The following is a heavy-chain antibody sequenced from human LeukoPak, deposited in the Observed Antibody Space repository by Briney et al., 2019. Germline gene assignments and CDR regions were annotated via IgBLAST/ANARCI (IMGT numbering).Heavy chain of an antibody. Sequence: SETLSLTCTVAGDSISNYYWSWIRQSPGKELEWIGYMYNRGSTIYTPSLKSRVTISTDTSKNQSSLRLTSVTAADTAVYYCARAEKAVTGTLDSWGQGTLITVSS. D-gene: IGHD6-19*01. J-gene: IGHJ4*02. CDR1: GDSISNYY. CDR3: ARAEKAVTGTLDS. V-gene: IGHV4-59*01. CDR2: MYNRGST.